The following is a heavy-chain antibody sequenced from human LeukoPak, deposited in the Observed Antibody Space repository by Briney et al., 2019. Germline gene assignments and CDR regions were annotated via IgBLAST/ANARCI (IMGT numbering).Heavy chain of an antibody. CDR2: ISSSGSTI. J-gene: IGHJ4*02. D-gene: IGHD2-2*01. CDR1: GFTFSSYD. V-gene: IGHV3-48*03. CDR3: TIIGIVPAA. Sequence: PGGSLRLSCATSGFTFSSYDMNWVRQAPGKGLEWVSYISSSGSTIHYADSVKGRFTISRDNAKNSLYLQMNSLRAEDTAVYYCTIIGIVPAAGGQGTLVTVSS.